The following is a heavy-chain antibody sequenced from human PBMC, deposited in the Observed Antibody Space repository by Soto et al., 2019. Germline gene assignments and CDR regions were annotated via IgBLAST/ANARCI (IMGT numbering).Heavy chain of an antibody. CDR2: ISGSGGST. V-gene: IGHV3-23*01. CDR1: GFTFSSYA. J-gene: IGHJ6*02. Sequence: GSLRLSCAASGFTFSSYAMSWVRQAPGKGLEWVSAISGSGGSTYYADSAKGRFTISRDNSKNTLYLQMNSLRAEDTAVYYCAQSIAARPGPVSQDVWGQGTTVNVSS. CDR3: AQSIAARPGPVSQDV. D-gene: IGHD6-6*01.